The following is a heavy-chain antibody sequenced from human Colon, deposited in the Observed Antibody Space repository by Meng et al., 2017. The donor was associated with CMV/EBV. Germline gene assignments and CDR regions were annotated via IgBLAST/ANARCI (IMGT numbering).Heavy chain of an antibody. CDR2: IYTSGST. V-gene: IGHV4-4*07. D-gene: IGHD3-22*01. Sequence: SETLSLTCTVSGGSISSYYWSWIRQPAGKGLEWIGRIYTSGSTNYNPSLKSRVTMSVDTSKNQFSLKLSSVTAADTAVYCCARGGGLYDSSGYGAFDIWGQGTMVTVSS. CDR3: ARGGGLYDSSGYGAFDI. J-gene: IGHJ3*02. CDR1: GGSISSYY.